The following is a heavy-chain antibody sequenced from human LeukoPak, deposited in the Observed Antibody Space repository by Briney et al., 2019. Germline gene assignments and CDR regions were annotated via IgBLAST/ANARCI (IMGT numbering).Heavy chain of an antibody. CDR2: IYYSGST. D-gene: IGHD2-21*01. Sequence: SETLSLTCTVSGGSISSSSYYWGWIRQPPGKGLEWIGSIYYSGSTYYNPSLKSRVTISVDTSKNQFSLKLSSVTAADTAVYYCARFNRYCGGDCYSFVYWGQGTLVTVSS. J-gene: IGHJ4*02. CDR3: ARFNRYCGGDCYSFVY. CDR1: GGSISSSSYY. V-gene: IGHV4-39*01.